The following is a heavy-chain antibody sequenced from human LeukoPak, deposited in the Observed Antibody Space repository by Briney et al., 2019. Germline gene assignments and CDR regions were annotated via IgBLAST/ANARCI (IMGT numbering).Heavy chain of an antibody. V-gene: IGHV3-7*05. Sequence: PGGSLRLSCAASGFTFSSSWMSWVRQAPGKGLEWVANIKEDGSETYSVDSVKGRFTISRDNAKDSLHLQMNSLRAEDTAVYYCARDTSGALDYWGQGTLVTVSS. J-gene: IGHJ4*02. CDR3: ARDTSGALDY. D-gene: IGHD6-19*01. CDR2: IKEDGSET. CDR1: GFTFSSSW.